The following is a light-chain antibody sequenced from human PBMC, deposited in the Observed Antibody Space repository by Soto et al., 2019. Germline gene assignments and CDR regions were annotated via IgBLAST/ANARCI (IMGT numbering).Light chain of an antibody. CDR1: SIDGGCYNY. CDR2: DVS. Sequence: SVLRHPGSVCGSRGQPMTISCPGSSIDGGCYNYGSWYQQHPGKAPKLMIYDVSNRPSGVSNRFSGSKSGNTASLTISGLQAEDEGDYYCSSDTGSSTLLFGTGTKVTVL. V-gene: IGLV2-14*01. J-gene: IGLJ1*01. CDR3: SSDTGSSTLL.